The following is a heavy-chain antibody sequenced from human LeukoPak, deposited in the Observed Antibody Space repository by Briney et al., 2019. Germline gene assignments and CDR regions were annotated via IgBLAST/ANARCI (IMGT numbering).Heavy chain of an antibody. J-gene: IGHJ5*02. CDR3: ARVDGYNQVGFDP. D-gene: IGHD5-24*01. Sequence: PSETLPLTCTVSGGSISSYYWSWIRQPAGKGLEWIGRFYTSGSTNYNPSLKSRVTMSVDTSKNQFSLKLSSVTAADTAVYYCARVDGYNQVGFDPWGQGTLVTVSS. CDR1: GGSISSYY. V-gene: IGHV4-4*07. CDR2: FYTSGST.